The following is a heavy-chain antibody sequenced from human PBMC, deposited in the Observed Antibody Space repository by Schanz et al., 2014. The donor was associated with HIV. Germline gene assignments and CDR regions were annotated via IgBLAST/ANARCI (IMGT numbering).Heavy chain of an antibody. Sequence: QAQLVQSGAEVKKPGASVKISCKASGYGYIFTTYYIHWVRQAPGQGLEWMGMIKTSGGTTTYAQKFQGRVTLTRDTTATTVYMELSSLKSDDTAMYYCARDLEGWQQLASWGQGTLVTVSS. CDR1: GYGYIFTTYY. D-gene: IGHD6-13*01. J-gene: IGHJ5*02. CDR2: IKTSGGTT. CDR3: ARDLEGWQQLAS. V-gene: IGHV1-46*01.